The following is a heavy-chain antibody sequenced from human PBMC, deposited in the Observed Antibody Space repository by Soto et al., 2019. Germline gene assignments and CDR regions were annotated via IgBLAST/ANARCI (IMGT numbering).Heavy chain of an antibody. CDR1: GFSLSTRGMC. V-gene: IGHV2-70*01. Sequence: SDPTLLNPTQTLTLTCTFSGFSLSTRGMCVSWIRQPPGKSLECLALIDWDDDKYYSTSLKTRLTISKDTSKNQVVLTMTNMDPVDTATYYCARILAAAGTDYYYYYGMDVWGQGTTVTVSS. CDR2: IDWDDDK. J-gene: IGHJ6*02. CDR3: ARILAAAGTDYYYYYGMDV. D-gene: IGHD6-13*01.